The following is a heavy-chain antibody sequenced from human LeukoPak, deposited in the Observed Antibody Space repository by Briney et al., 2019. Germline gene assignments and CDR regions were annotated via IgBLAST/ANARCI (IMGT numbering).Heavy chain of an antibody. Sequence: QPGGSLRLSCSASGFTLSSYAMHWVRQAPGKGLEYVSAISSNGGSTYYADSVKGRFTISRDNSKNTLYLQMSSLRAEDTAVYYCEIGIAVAAFDYWGQGTLVTVSS. V-gene: IGHV3-64D*06. D-gene: IGHD6-19*01. CDR2: ISSNGGST. CDR3: EIGIAVAAFDY. CDR1: GFTLSSYA. J-gene: IGHJ4*02.